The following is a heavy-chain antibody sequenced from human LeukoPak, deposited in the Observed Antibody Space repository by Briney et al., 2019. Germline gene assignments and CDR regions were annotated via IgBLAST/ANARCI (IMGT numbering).Heavy chain of an antibody. CDR2: IIPIFGTA. D-gene: IGHD3-22*01. CDR1: GGTFSSYA. V-gene: IGHV1-69*06. Sequence: GASVKVSCKASGGTFSSYAISWVRQAPGQGLEWMGGIIPIFGTANYAQKFQGRVTITADKSTSTAYMELSSLRSEDTALYYCAKDLKYYYDSSGAAFDYWGQGTLVTVSS. J-gene: IGHJ4*02. CDR3: AKDLKYYYDSSGAAFDY.